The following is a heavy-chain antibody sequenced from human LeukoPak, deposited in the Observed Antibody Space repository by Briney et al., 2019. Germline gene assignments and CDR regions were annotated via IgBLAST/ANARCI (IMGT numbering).Heavy chain of an antibody. CDR1: GFTFTNYN. V-gene: IGHV3-21*01. CDR2: ISSSSSYI. J-gene: IGHJ4*02. D-gene: IGHD6-25*01. Sequence: GGSLILSCAASGFTFTNYNMNWLRQAPGKGLEWVSSISSSSSYIYYADSVKGRFTISRDNAKNSVYLQMNSLRAEDTAVYYCAREAANFDYWGQGTLVTVSS. CDR3: AREAANFDY.